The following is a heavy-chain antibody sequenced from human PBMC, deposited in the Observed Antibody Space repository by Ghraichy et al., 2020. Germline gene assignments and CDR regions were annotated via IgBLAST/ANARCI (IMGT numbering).Heavy chain of an antibody. V-gene: IGHV4-34*01. CDR1: GGSFSGYY. CDR2: INHSGST. J-gene: IGHJ6*02. D-gene: IGHD1-26*01. CDR3: ARGSLVGATLFNSRSYGMDV. Sequence: SETLSLTCAVYGGSFSGYYWSWIRQPPGKGLEWIGEINHSGSTNYNPSLKSRVTISVDTSKNQFSLKLSSVTAADTAVYYCARGSLVGATLFNSRSYGMDVWGQGTTVTVSS.